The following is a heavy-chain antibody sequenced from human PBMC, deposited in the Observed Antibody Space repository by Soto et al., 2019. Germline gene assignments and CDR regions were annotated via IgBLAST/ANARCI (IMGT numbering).Heavy chain of an antibody. D-gene: IGHD6-6*01. J-gene: IGHJ5*02. Sequence: SEALSLSCTVSGGSINHYYWNGIRKPPGKGLEWLGYIYYSGSTNYSPALKSRVTISVDTSKNQFSLKVTSVTAADTAVYYCARVVPKTGYSRRSSQNWFATRGQARLGT. CDR3: ARVVPKTGYSRRSSQNWFAT. CDR2: IYYSGST. CDR1: GGSINHYY. V-gene: IGHV4-59*01.